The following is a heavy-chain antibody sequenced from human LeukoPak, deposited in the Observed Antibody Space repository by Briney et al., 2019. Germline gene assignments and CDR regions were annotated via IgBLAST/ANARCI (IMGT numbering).Heavy chain of an antibody. V-gene: IGHV4-4*09. D-gene: IGHD4-23*01. CDR3: ARFVVLGNSDAFDI. J-gene: IGHJ3*02. Sequence: SETLSLNCTVSGGSISSYYWSWIRQPPGKGLEWIGYIYTSGSTNYNPSLKSRVTISVDTSKNQFSLKLSSVTAADTAVYYCARFVVLGNSDAFDIWGQGTMVTVSS. CDR1: GGSISSYY. CDR2: IYTSGST.